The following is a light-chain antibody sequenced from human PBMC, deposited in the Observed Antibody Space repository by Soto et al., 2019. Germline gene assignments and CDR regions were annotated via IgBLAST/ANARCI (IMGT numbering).Light chain of an antibody. V-gene: IGKV1-39*01. CDR3: QQSYTSPVT. CDR1: QSISSY. CDR2: VGS. J-gene: IGKJ4*01. Sequence: DIQMTQSPSSLSASVGDRVTITCRASQSISSYLRWYQQKPGKAPKRLIYVGSTLQSGVPSRFSGSGSGTDFTLTISSLQPEDFATYFCQQSYTSPVTFGGGTKVEVK.